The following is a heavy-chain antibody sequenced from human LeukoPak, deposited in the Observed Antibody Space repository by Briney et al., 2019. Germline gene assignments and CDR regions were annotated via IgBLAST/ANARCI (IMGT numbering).Heavy chain of an antibody. CDR2: INHSGST. Sequence: RASETLSLTCAVYGGSFSGYYWSWIRQPPGKGLEWIGEINHSGSTNYNPSLKSRVTISVDTSKNQFSLKLSSVTAADTAVYYCARDGLYDSSGYYFDAFDIWGQGTMVTVSS. D-gene: IGHD3-22*01. V-gene: IGHV4-34*01. CDR3: ARDGLYDSSGYYFDAFDI. CDR1: GGSFSGYY. J-gene: IGHJ3*02.